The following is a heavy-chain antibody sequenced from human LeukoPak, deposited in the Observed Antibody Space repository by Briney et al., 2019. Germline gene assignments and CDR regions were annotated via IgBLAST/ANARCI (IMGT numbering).Heavy chain of an antibody. CDR2: IYSGDSDT. Sequence: GESLKISCKGSGYSFTSYWIGWVRQMPGKGLEWMGIIYSGDSDTRYSPSFQGQVTISADKSISTAYLQWSSLKASDTAMYYCARNPTYLDSSGYYNFDYWGQGTLVTVSS. V-gene: IGHV5-51*01. J-gene: IGHJ4*02. D-gene: IGHD3-22*01. CDR3: ARNPTYLDSSGYYNFDY. CDR1: GYSFTSYW.